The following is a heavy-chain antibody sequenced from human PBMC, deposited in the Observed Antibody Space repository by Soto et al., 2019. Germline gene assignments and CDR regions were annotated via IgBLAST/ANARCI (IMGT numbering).Heavy chain of an antibody. Sequence: QVQLVESGGGVVQPGRSLRLSCAASGFTFSSYAMHWVRQAPGKGLEWVAVISYDGSNKNYADSVKGRFTISRDNSKNTLYLQMNSLRAEDTAVYYCARDAGYSSSSLFFDYWGQGTLVTVSS. CDR1: GFTFSSYA. V-gene: IGHV3-30-3*01. CDR2: ISYDGSNK. D-gene: IGHD6-6*01. CDR3: ARDAGYSSSSLFFDY. J-gene: IGHJ4*02.